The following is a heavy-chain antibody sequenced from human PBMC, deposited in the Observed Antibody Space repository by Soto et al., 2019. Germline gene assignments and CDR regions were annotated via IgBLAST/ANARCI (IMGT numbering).Heavy chain of an antibody. CDR3: ARDRDIVVVTAIRYYGMDV. Sequence: QVQLVQSGAEVKKPGSSVKVSCKASGGTFSSYAISWVRQAPGQGLEWMGGIIPIFGTANYAQKFQGRVTITADKSTSTAYMELSSLRSEDTAVYYCARDRDIVVVTAIRYYGMDVWGQGTTVTVSS. J-gene: IGHJ6*02. D-gene: IGHD2-21*02. V-gene: IGHV1-69*06. CDR2: IIPIFGTA. CDR1: GGTFSSYA.